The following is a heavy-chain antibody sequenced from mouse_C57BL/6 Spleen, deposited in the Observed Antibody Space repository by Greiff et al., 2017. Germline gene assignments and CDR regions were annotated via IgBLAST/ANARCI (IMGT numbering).Heavy chain of an antibody. CDR1: GYTFTSYW. J-gene: IGHJ4*01. V-gene: IGHV1-59*01. Sequence: QVQLQQSGAELVRPGTSVKLSCKASGYTFTSYWMHWVKQRPGQGLEWIGEIDPSDSYTNYNQKFKGKATLTVDTSSSTAYMQLSSLTSEASAVYYCARGVVGAMDYWGQGTSVTVSS. CDR2: IDPSDSYT. D-gene: IGHD1-1*01. CDR3: ARGVVGAMDY.